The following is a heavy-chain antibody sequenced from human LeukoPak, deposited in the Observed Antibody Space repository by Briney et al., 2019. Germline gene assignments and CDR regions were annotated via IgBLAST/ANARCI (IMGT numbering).Heavy chain of an antibody. V-gene: IGHV4-4*07. CDR2: IYTSGST. J-gene: IGHJ4*02. CDR3: ARGSGLDFWSGYYTGREDY. D-gene: IGHD3-3*01. CDR1: GGSISSYY. Sequence: SETLPLTCTVSGGSISSYYWSWIRQPAGKGLEWIGRIYTSGSTNYNPSLKSRVTMSVDTSKNQFSLKLSSVTAADTAVYYCARGSGLDFWSGYYTGREDYWGQGTLVTVSS.